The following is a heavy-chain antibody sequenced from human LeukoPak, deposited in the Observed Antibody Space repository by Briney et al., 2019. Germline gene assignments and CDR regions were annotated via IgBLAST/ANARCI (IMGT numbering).Heavy chain of an antibody. CDR1: GASIRSNYY. Sequence: PSETLSLTCTVSGASIRSNYYWGWIRQPPGKGPEWIGSAYYSGSSQYNPSLKSRVTISMDTSKNQFSLKVNSVTAADTAVYYCASPIIYDRDYWGQGTLVTVSS. CDR2: AYYSGSS. V-gene: IGHV4-39*07. D-gene: IGHD3-3*01. J-gene: IGHJ4*02. CDR3: ASPIIYDRDY.